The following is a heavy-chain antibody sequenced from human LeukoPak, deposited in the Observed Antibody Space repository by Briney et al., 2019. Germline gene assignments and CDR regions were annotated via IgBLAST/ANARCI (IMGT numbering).Heavy chain of an antibody. CDR2: ISPYNGNT. V-gene: IGHV1-18*01. J-gene: IGHJ3*02. D-gene: IGHD6-13*01. CDR1: GYTFTSYG. CDR3: AREGGQQLVFNGAFDI. Sequence: ASVKVSCKASGYTFTSYGISWVRQAPGQGLEWMGWISPYNGNTNYAQKLQGRIIITTNTSTSTAYMELRSLRSDDTAVYYCAREGGQQLVFNGAFDIWGQGTMVTVSS.